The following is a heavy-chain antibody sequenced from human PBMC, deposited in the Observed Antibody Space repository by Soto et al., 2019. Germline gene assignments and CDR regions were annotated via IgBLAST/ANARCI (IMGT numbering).Heavy chain of an antibody. CDR2: ISAYNGNT. CDR1: GYTFTSYG. V-gene: IGHV1-18*01. CDR3: ARATYYYGSGATKVSPDY. D-gene: IGHD3-10*01. Sequence: QVQLVQSGAEVKKPGASVKVSCKASGYTFTSYGISWVRQAPGQGLEWMGWISAYNGNTNYAQKLQGRVTMTTDTSTSTAYMELRSLRSDDTAVYYCARATYYYGSGATKVSPDYWGQGTLVTVSS. J-gene: IGHJ4*02.